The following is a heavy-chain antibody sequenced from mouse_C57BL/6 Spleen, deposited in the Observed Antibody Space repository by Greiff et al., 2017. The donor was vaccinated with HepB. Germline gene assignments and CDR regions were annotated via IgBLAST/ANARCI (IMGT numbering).Heavy chain of an antibody. V-gene: IGHV3-6*01. CDR3: AIYYDYDEGYYYAMDY. CDR1: GYSITSGYY. CDR2: ISYDGSN. D-gene: IGHD2-4*01. J-gene: IGHJ4*01. Sequence: EVQLQESGPGLVKPSQSLSLTCSVTGYSITSGYYWNWIRQFPGNKLEWMGYISYDGSNNYNPSLKNRISITRDTSKNQFFLKLNSVTTEDTATYYCAIYYDYDEGYYYAMDYWGQGTSVTVSS.